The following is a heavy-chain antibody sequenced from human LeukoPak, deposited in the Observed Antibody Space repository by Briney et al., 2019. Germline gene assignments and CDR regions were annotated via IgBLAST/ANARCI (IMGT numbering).Heavy chain of an antibody. CDR3: ARGRPSRFDP. J-gene: IGHJ5*02. Sequence: GGSLRLSCAASGFTFSTYWMNWYRQAPGKGLEWVSIFYSGGTTYYADSVKGRFTISRDISKNTLYLQMNSLRGEDTAVYYCARGRPSRFDPRGQGTLVTVSS. V-gene: IGHV3-66*01. CDR1: GFTFSTYW. CDR2: FYSGGTT.